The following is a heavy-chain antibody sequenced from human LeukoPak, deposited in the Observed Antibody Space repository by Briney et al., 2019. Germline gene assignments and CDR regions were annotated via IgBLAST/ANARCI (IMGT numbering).Heavy chain of an antibody. Sequence: ASVKVSCKASGYTFTSYDINWVRQATGQGLEWMGWMNPNSGNTGYAQKFQGRVTITRNTSISTAYMELSRLRSDDTAVYYCAREARIAAAGTAAYWGQGTLVTVSS. J-gene: IGHJ4*02. CDR2: MNPNSGNT. CDR3: AREARIAAAGTAAY. CDR1: GYTFTSYD. V-gene: IGHV1-8*03. D-gene: IGHD6-13*01.